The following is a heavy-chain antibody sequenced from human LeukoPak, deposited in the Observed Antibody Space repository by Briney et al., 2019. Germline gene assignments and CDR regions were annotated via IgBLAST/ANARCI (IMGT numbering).Heavy chain of an antibody. CDR1: GFTVSEFW. CDR3: ALLWYGGNSRDL. V-gene: IGHV3-7*01. CDR2: IKQDGTEK. Sequence: GGTLTLSCAASGFTVSEFWRSWLRQAPGKGLEWVANIKQDGTEKNYVDYVKGRLTTSRDNAKNSLFLQMNSLRAEDTAVYYCALLWYGGNSRDLWGRGTLVTVSS. D-gene: IGHD4-23*01. J-gene: IGHJ2*01.